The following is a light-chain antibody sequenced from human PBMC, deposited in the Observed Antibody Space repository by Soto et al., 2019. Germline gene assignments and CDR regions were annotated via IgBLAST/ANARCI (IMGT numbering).Light chain of an antibody. CDR1: SSDVGGCNY. V-gene: IGLV2-11*01. J-gene: IGLJ1*01. Sequence: QSVLTQPRSVSGYPRQSVTIPCTGSSSDVGGCNYVSWYQQHPGKAPQLIIYDVSKRPSGVPDRFSGSKSGNTASLTISGLQAEVEADYYCCSYAGSYTFVFGTGTKVTVL. CDR3: CSYAGSYTFV. CDR2: DVS.